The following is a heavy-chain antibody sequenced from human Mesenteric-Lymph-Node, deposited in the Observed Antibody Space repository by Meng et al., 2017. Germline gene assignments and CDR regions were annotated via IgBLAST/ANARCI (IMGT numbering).Heavy chain of an antibody. D-gene: IGHD2-2*01. CDR1: GFTFTSYA. CDR3: AKVRIPAGIRNDY. V-gene: IGHV3-23*01. Sequence: EVQLLESGGGLVQPGGSLRHSCAASGFTFTSYAMTWVRQAPGKGLEWVSSISSSGYSTYFADSVKGRFTISRDNSKNTLYLQMSSLRADDTAVYYCAKVRIPAGIRNDYWGQGTLVTVSS. CDR2: ISSSGYST. J-gene: IGHJ4*02.